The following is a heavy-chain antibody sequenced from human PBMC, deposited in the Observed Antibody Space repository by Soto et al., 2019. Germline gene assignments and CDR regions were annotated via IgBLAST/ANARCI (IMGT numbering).Heavy chain of an antibody. D-gene: IGHD3-16*01. CDR1: GFTFNNYW. Sequence: GGSLRLSCAASGFTFNNYWMSWVRQAPWKGLEWVANIKQDGGEKYYVDSVKGRFTISRDNAKNSLYLQLNSLRAEDTAVYYCAREDIWGSRHVDYWGQGTLVTVSA. V-gene: IGHV3-7*01. CDR3: AREDIWGSRHVDY. J-gene: IGHJ4*02. CDR2: IKQDGGEK.